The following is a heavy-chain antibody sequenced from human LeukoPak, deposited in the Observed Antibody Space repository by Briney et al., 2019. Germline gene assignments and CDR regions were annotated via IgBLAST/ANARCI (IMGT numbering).Heavy chain of an antibody. J-gene: IGHJ4*02. CDR2: IYTSGST. D-gene: IGHD3-10*01. CDR1: GGSISSGSYY. CDR3: ARENMVRGVEPDY. Sequence: SETLSLTCTVSGGSISSGSYYCSWIRQPAGKGLEWIGRIYTSGSTNYNPSLKSRVTISVDTSKNQFSLKLSSVTAADTAVYYCARENMVRGVEPDYWGQGTLVTVSS. V-gene: IGHV4-61*02.